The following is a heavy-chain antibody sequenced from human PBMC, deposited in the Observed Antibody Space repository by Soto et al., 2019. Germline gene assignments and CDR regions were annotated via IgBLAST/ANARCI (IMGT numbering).Heavy chain of an antibody. V-gene: IGHV3-23*01. Sequence: PGGSLRLSCAASGVRFSTYAMSWLRQAPGKGLEWVSHISGSGGSTYYADSVKGWVTMTRDTSISTAYMELSRLRSDDTAVYYCASSSGWQNWFDPWGQGTLVTVSS. CDR1: GVRFSTYA. J-gene: IGHJ5*02. D-gene: IGHD6-19*01. CDR3: ASSSGWQNWFDP. CDR2: ISGSGGST.